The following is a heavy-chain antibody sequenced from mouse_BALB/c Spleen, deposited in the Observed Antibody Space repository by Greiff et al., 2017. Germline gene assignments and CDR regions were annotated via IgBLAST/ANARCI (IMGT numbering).Heavy chain of an antibody. CDR3: ARSGVCCDY. CDR2: ISCYNGAT. D-gene: IGHD2-10*02. V-gene: IGHV1S34*01. CDR1: GYSFTGYY. Sequence: LVKTGASVKISCTASGYSFTGYYMHWVKQSHGKSLEWIGYISCYNGATRYNQKFKGNATFTVDTSSSTAYIQLSSLSSEDSAVYFCARSGVCCDYWGQGTTLTVSS. J-gene: IGHJ2*01.